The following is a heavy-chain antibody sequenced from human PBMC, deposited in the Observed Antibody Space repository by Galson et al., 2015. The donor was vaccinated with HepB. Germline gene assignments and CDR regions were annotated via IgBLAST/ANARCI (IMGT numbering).Heavy chain of an antibody. Sequence: SLRLSCAASGFTFSNAWMSWVRQAPGKGLEWVAVISYDGSNKYYADSVKGRFTISRDNSKNTLYLQMNSLRAEDTAVYYCAKGGDDYSNYSYTDVWGKGTTVTVSS. CDR2: ISYDGSNK. J-gene: IGHJ6*03. D-gene: IGHD4-11*01. CDR1: GFTFSNAW. CDR3: AKGGDDYSNYSYTDV. V-gene: IGHV3-30*18.